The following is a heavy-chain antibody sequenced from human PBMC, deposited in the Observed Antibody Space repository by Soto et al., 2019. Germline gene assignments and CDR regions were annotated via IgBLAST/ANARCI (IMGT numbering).Heavy chain of an antibody. CDR2: IYSGGST. V-gene: IGHV3-53*04. Sequence: EVQLVESGGALVQPGGSLRLSCAASGFTVSSNYMSWVRQAPGKGLEWVSVIYSGGSTYYADSVKGRFTISRHNSKNALYLQMNSLRAEDTAVYYCARDVGGYDSSGYQWGQGTLVTVSS. J-gene: IGHJ4*02. CDR3: ARDVGGYDSSGYQ. D-gene: IGHD3-22*01. CDR1: GFTVSSNY.